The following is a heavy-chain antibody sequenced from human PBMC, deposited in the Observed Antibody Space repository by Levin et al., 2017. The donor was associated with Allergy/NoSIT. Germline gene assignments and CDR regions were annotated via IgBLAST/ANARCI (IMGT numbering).Heavy chain of an antibody. CDR2: IYTSGST. Sequence: SSETLSLTCTVSGGSISSYYWSWIRQPAGKGLEWIGRIYTSGSTNYNPSLKSRVTMSVDTSKNQFSLKLSSVTAADTAVYYCARDGSGFVYYGMDVWGQGTTVTVSS. CDR1: GGSISSYY. V-gene: IGHV4-4*07. CDR3: ARDGSGFVYYGMDV. J-gene: IGHJ6*02.